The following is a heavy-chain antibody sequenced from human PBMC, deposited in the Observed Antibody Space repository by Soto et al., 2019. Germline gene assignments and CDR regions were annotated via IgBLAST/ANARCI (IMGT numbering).Heavy chain of an antibody. CDR1: GFTFSSYG. V-gene: IGHV3-30*18. Sequence: GSLRLSCAASGFTFSSYGMHWVRQAPGKGLEWVAVISYDGSNKYYADSVKGRFTISRDNSKNTLYLQMNSLRAEDTAVYYCAKDGEYNDFWSGYYRSHDAFDIWGQGTMVTVSS. D-gene: IGHD3-3*01. J-gene: IGHJ3*02. CDR3: AKDGEYNDFWSGYYRSHDAFDI. CDR2: ISYDGSNK.